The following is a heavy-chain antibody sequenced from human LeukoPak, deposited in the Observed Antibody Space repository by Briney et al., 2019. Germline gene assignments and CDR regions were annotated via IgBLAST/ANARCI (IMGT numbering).Heavy chain of an antibody. D-gene: IGHD3/OR15-3a*01. V-gene: IGHV3-53*04. J-gene: IGHJ4*02. Sequence: PGGSLRLSCAASGFTVSSNYMSWVRQAPGKGLEWVSAIYSGGSTYYADSVKGRFTISGHNSKNTLYLQMNSLRAEDTAVYYCAREAWTRYYFDYWGQGTLVTVSS. CDR3: AREAWTRYYFDY. CDR1: GFTVSSNY. CDR2: IYSGGST.